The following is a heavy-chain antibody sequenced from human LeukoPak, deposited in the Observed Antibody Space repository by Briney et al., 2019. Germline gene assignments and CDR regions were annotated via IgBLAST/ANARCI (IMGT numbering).Heavy chain of an antibody. V-gene: IGHV4-34*01. CDR3: ARHVRAVAWGRLFDY. CDR1: GGSFSGYY. D-gene: IGHD6-19*01. CDR2: INHSGST. J-gene: IGHJ4*02. Sequence: PSEALSLTCAVYGGSFSGYYWSWIRQPPGKGLEWIGEINHSGSTNYNPSLKSRVTISVDTSKNQFSLKLSSVTAADTAVYYCARHVRAVAWGRLFDYWGQGTLVTVSS.